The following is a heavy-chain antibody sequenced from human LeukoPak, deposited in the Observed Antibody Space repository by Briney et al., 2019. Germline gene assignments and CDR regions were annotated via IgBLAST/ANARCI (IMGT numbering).Heavy chain of an antibody. Sequence: PSETLSLTCTVSGGSISSSSYYWGWIRQPPGKGLEWIGRIYYSGSTYYNPSLKSRFTISVDTSKNQFSLKLSSVTAADTAVYYCARVRDEDAFDIWGQGTMVTVSS. V-gene: IGHV4-39*01. CDR2: IYYSGST. CDR3: ARVRDEDAFDI. J-gene: IGHJ3*02. CDR1: GGSISSSSYY. D-gene: IGHD4/OR15-4a*01.